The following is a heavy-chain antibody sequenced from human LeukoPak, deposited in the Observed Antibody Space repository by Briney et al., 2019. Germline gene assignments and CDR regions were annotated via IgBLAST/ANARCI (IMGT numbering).Heavy chain of an antibody. CDR2: LISRSSYI. CDR1: GFPLHSYI. Sequence: PGGALGLSLAASGFPLHSYIMKRVRPAPGKGLECGLSLISRSSYIYYADSVKGRFTISRDNAKNSLYLQMNSLRAEDTAVYYCARVPHDIVVVVAATPDYWGQGTRVTVSS. D-gene: IGHD2-15*01. J-gene: IGHJ4*02. CDR3: ARVPHDIVVVVAATPDY. V-gene: IGHV3-21*01.